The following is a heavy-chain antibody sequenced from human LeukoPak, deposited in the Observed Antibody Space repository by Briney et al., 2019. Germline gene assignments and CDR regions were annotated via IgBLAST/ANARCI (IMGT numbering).Heavy chain of an antibody. CDR1: GGSISSYY. CDR2: IYTSGST. D-gene: IGHD5-18*01. V-gene: IGHV4-4*07. J-gene: IGHJ4*02. Sequence: SETLSLTCTVSGGSISSYYWSWIRQPAGKGLEWIGRIYTSGSTNYNPSLKSRVTISVDTSKNQFSLKLSSVTAADTAVYYCVRLEYSYGSFDYWGQGTLVTVSS. CDR3: VRLEYSYGSFDY.